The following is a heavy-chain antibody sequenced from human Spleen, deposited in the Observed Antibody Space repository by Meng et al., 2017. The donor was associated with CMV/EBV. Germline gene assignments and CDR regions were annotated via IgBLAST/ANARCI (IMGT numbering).Heavy chain of an antibody. CDR2: ISHDGDYK. CDR1: GFPFNTYA. CDR3: ARSGRGYHKFSYLDY. J-gene: IGHJ4*02. D-gene: IGHD5-12*01. Sequence: GESLKISCAASGFPFNTYAVYWVRQAPGKGLEWVAVISHDGDYKFYADSVKGRFTISRDNSKNTLYMQMNSLRAEDTAIYYCARSGRGYHKFSYLDYWGQGTLVTVS. V-gene: IGHV3-30-3*01.